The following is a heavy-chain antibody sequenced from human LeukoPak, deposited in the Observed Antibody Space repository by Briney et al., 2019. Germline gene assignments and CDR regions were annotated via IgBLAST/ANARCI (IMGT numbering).Heavy chain of an antibody. Sequence: SLRLSCAASGFTFDDYAMHWVRQAPGKGLEWVSGISWNSGSIGYADSVKGRFTISRDNAKNSLYLQMNSLRVEDTALYYCAKSIEGSGSYYNSYFDYWGQGSLVTVSS. D-gene: IGHD3-10*01. J-gene: IGHJ4*02. V-gene: IGHV3-9*01. CDR2: ISWNSGSI. CDR1: GFTFDDYA. CDR3: AKSIEGSGSYYNSYFDY.